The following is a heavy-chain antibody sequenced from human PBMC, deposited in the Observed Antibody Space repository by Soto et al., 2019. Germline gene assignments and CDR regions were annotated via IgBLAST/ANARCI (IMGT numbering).Heavy chain of an antibody. Sequence: SVKVSCKSSGYPFNTYYLHWVRQAPGQGLEWMGGIIPIFGTANYAQKFQGRVTITADESTSTAYMELSSLRSEDTAVYYCAREMATIGSAFDIWG. D-gene: IGHD5-12*01. V-gene: IGHV1-69*13. J-gene: IGHJ3*02. CDR1: GYPFNTYY. CDR3: AREMATIGSAFDI. CDR2: IIPIFGTA.